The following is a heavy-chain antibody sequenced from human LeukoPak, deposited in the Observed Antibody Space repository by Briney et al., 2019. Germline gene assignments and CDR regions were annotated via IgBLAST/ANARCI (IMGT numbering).Heavy chain of an antibody. CDR2: INPNSGGT. J-gene: IGHJ4*02. CDR1: GYTFTGYY. CDR3: ARDGPVDTAMVAY. D-gene: IGHD5-18*01. V-gene: IGHV1-2*02. Sequence: ASGKVSCKASGYTFTGYYMHWVRQAPGQGLEWMRWINPNSGGTNYAQKFQGRVTMTRDTSISTAYMELSRLRSDDTAVYYCARDGPVDTAMVAYWGQGTLVTVSS.